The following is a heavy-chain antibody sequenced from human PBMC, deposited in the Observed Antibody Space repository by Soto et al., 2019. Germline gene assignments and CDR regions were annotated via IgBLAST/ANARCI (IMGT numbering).Heavy chain of an antibody. CDR3: ARGRRQQLVRSAASDWFDP. V-gene: IGHV4-34*01. J-gene: IGHJ5*02. D-gene: IGHD6-6*01. Sequence: QVQLQQWGAGLLKPSETLSLTCAVYGGYFSGNYWSWIRQPPGKGLEWIGEINRSGSTNSNPSLQSRVTISVDTSKNQFSLKLSSVTAADTAVYFCARGRRQQLVRSAASDWFDPWGQGTLVTVSS. CDR2: INRSGST. CDR1: GGYFSGNY.